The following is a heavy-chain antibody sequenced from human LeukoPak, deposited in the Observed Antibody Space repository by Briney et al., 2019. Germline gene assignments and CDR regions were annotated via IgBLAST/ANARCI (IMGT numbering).Heavy chain of an antibody. D-gene: IGHD6-13*01. CDR1: GFTFSSYW. Sequence: GGSLRLSCAASGFTFSSYWMHWVRQAPGKGLVWVSRINSDGSSTSYADSVKGRFTISRDNAKNSLYLQMNNLRVEDTAVYYCVGLLWGSSWDHWGQGTLVTVSS. V-gene: IGHV3-74*01. CDR2: INSDGSST. J-gene: IGHJ4*02. CDR3: VGLLWGSSWDH.